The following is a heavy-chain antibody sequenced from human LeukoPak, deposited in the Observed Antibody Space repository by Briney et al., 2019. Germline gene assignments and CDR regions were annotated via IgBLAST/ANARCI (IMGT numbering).Heavy chain of an antibody. CDR1: GGSISSYY. D-gene: IGHD2-15*01. CDR2: IDNSGST. V-gene: IGHV4-4*07. CDR3: AAFCSGGSCSTYFDY. Sequence: SETLSLTCTVSGGSISSYYWSWIRQPGGKGLEWIGRIDNSGSTIYNPSLRSRVTMSVDTSKNQCSLKLSSVTAADTAVYYCAAFCSGGSCSTYFDYWGQGTLVTVSS. J-gene: IGHJ4*02.